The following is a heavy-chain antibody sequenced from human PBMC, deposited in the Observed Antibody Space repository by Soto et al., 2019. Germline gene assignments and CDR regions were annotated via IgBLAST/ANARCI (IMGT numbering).Heavy chain of an antibody. CDR1: GYTFTGYY. V-gene: IGHV1-2*02. D-gene: IGHD3-22*01. J-gene: IGHJ1*01. Sequence: ASVKVSCKASGYTFTGYYMHWVRQAPGQGLEWMGWITPNSGGTNYAQKFQGRVTMTRDTSISTAYMELSRLRSDDTAVYYCARTSGRYYGSSGDLGYWGQGTLATVSS. CDR3: ARTSGRYYGSSGDLGY. CDR2: ITPNSGGT.